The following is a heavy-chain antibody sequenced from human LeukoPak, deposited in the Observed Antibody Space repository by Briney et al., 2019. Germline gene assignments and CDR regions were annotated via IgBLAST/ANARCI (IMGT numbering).Heavy chain of an antibody. CDR2: IKQDGSER. CDR1: GFTFSSYW. D-gene: IGHD6-6*01. V-gene: IGHV3-7*01. Sequence: GGSLRLSCAASGFTFSSYWMTWVRQAPGKGLEWVANIKQDGSERYYVDSVKGRFTISRDNAKNSLYLQMNSPRVEDTAVYYCARDGWQLDDFDYWGQGTLVTVSS. J-gene: IGHJ4*02. CDR3: ARDGWQLDDFDY.